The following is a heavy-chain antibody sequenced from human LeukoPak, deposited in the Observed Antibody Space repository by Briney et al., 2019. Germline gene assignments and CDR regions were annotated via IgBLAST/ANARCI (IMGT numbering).Heavy chain of an antibody. CDR1: GGSISSGGYY. J-gene: IGHJ5*02. CDR3: ARAALTGSSYWFDP. D-gene: IGHD6-13*01. V-gene: IGHV4-31*03. Sequence: SQTPSLTCTVSGGSISSGGYYWSWIRQHPGKGLEWIGYIYYSGSTYYNPSLKSRVTISVDTSKNQFSLKLSSVTAADTAVYYCARAALTGSSYWFDPWGQGTLVTVSS. CDR2: IYYSGST.